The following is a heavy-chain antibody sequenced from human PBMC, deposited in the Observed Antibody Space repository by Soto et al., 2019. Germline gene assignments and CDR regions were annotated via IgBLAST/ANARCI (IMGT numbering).Heavy chain of an antibody. V-gene: IGHV3-21*01. D-gene: IGHD5-12*01. J-gene: IGHJ6*02. Sequence: GGSLRLSCAASGFTFSSYSMNWVRQAPGKGLEWVSSISSSSSYIYYADSVKGRFTISRDNAKNSLYLQMNSLRAEDTAVYYCARDRPQRWLQPRNYYYYGMDVWGQGTTVTVSS. CDR3: ARDRPQRWLQPRNYYYYGMDV. CDR2: ISSSSSYI. CDR1: GFTFSSYS.